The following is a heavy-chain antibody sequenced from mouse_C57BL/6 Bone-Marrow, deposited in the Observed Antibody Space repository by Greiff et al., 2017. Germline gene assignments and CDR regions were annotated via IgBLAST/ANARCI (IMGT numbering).Heavy chain of an antibody. CDR2: ISDGGSYT. J-gene: IGHJ4*01. CDR3: ARGNSYAMDY. CDR1: GFTFSSYA. Sequence: EVKVEESGGGLVKPGGSLKLSCAASGFTFSSYAMSWVRQTPEKRLEWVATISDGGSYTYYPDNVKGRFTISRDNAKNNLYLQMSHLKSEDTAMYYCARGNSYAMDYWGQGTSVTVSS. D-gene: IGHD2-1*01. V-gene: IGHV5-4*03.